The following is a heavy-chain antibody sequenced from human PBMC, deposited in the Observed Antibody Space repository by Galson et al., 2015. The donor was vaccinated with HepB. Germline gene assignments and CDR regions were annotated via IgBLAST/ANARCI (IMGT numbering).Heavy chain of an antibody. Sequence: SVKVSCKASGYTFTSYAMHWVRQAPGQRLEWMGWINAGNGNTKYSQKFQGRVTITRDTSASTAYMELSSLRSEDTAVYYCARDLIGWQYSSSWYYDYWGQGTLVTVSS. CDR1: GYTFTSYA. CDR3: ARDLIGWQYSSSWYYDY. CDR2: INAGNGNT. V-gene: IGHV1-3*01. D-gene: IGHD6-13*01. J-gene: IGHJ4*02.